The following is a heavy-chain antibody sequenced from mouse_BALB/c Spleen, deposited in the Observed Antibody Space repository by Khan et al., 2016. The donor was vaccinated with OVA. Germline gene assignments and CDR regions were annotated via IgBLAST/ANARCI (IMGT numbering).Heavy chain of an antibody. Sequence: QVQLKESGAELAKPGASVKMSCKASGYTFTTYWMHWVKQRPGQGLEWIGYINPTSAYTDYNEKFKDKATLSADKSSSTAYMQLSSLTSEDSAVYYCASDRIDYWGQGTTLTVSS. CDR3: ASDRIDY. CDR1: GYTFTTYW. CDR2: INPTSAYT. J-gene: IGHJ2*01. V-gene: IGHV1-7*01.